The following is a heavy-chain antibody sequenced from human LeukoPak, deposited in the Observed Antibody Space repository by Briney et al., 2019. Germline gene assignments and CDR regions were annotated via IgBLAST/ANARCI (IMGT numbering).Heavy chain of an antibody. CDR2: ISDDGSRQ. Sequence: GGSLILSCAATGFTFSNYAIHWGRQAPGKGLEWVAFISDDGSRQHYADSVKGRFTISRDNSKNTLNLQMNSLRAEDTAVYYCVKDRTGTYTLDYWGQGTLVTVSS. CDR3: VKDRTGTYTLDY. J-gene: IGHJ4*02. V-gene: IGHV3-30-3*01. CDR1: GFTFSNYA. D-gene: IGHD3-10*01.